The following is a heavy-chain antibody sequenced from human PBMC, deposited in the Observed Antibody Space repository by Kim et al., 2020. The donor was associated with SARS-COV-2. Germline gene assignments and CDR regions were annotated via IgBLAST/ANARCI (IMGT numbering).Heavy chain of an antibody. Sequence: ADSVKDRFTISRDTAKNTVYLEMNSLKAEDTAVYYCARDIKFYGFAFFDLWGLGTLVSVSS. V-gene: IGHV3-66*01. D-gene: IGHD3-10*01. CDR3: ARDIKFYGFAFFDL. J-gene: IGHJ2*01.